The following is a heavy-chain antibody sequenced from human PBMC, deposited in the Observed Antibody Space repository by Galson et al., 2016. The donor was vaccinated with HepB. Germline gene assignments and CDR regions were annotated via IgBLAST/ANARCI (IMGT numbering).Heavy chain of an antibody. CDR3: ARVYDSSGYYGEAFYYYMDV. CDR2: IYHSGST. D-gene: IGHD3-22*01. CDR1: GGFVSSGNW. V-gene: IGHV4-4*02. J-gene: IGHJ6*03. Sequence: SETLSLTCAVSGGFVSSGNWWCWVRQPPGKGLEWIGEIYHSGSTNYNPSLKSRVTISVDKSKNQFSLKLSSVTAADTAVYYCARVYDSSGYYGEAFYYYMDVWGKGTTVAVSS.